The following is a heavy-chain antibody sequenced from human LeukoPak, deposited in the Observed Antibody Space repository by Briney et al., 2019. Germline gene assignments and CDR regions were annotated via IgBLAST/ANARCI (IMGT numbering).Heavy chain of an antibody. Sequence: GGSLRLSCAASGFTLNNYGIHWVRQAPGKGLEWVAFIRYDGNNDYYADSVKGRFTISRDNAKNTLYLQMNSLRAEDTAVYYCARPYSSSRIHRPGSHYYYGMDVWGQGTTVTVSS. CDR3: ARPYSSSRIHRPGSHYYYGMDV. D-gene: IGHD6-13*01. CDR2: IRYDGNND. J-gene: IGHJ6*02. V-gene: IGHV3-30*02. CDR1: GFTLNNYG.